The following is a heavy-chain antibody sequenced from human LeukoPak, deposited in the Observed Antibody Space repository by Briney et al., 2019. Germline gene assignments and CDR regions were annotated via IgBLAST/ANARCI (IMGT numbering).Heavy chain of an antibody. V-gene: IGHV4-31*03. J-gene: IGHJ4*02. Sequence: KTSETLSLTCTVSGGSISSGGYYWSWIRQHPGKGLEWIGYIYYSGSTYYNPSLKSRATISVDTSKNQFSLKLSSVTAADTAVYYCARAVDYRNYFDYWGQGTLVTVSS. CDR3: ARAVDYRNYFDY. D-gene: IGHD4-11*01. CDR2: IYYSGST. CDR1: GGSISSGGYY.